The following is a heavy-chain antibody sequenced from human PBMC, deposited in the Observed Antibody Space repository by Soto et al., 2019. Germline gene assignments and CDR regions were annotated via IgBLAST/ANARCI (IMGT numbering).Heavy chain of an antibody. D-gene: IGHD7-27*01. CDR2: IYKSATT. J-gene: IGHJ5*01. V-gene: IGHV4-30-4*01. CDR3: ARGRYCLTGRCFPNWFDS. Sequence: SETLSPTCPVSGDSISNLAYFWAWIRQPPGQALEYIGYIYKSATTYYNPSFESRVAISVDTSKSQFSLNVTSVTAADTAVYFCARGRYCLTGRCFPNWFDSWGQGALVTVSS. CDR1: GDSISNLAYF.